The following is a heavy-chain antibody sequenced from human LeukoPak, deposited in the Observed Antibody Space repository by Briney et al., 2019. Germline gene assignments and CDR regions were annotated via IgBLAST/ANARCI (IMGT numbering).Heavy chain of an antibody. Sequence: GGSLRLSCAVSGFNFSHAWMSWVRQAPGKGLEWVALVWYEGCIKYYAGCVKGRFTISRDNSKNTLFLQMSSLRAEDTAVYYCARGGMDGSNWTPYNWFDPWGQGTLVTVSS. J-gene: IGHJ5*02. CDR1: GFNFSHAW. V-gene: IGHV3-33*08. CDR3: ARGGMDGSNWTPYNWFDP. D-gene: IGHD5-24*01. CDR2: VWYEGCIK.